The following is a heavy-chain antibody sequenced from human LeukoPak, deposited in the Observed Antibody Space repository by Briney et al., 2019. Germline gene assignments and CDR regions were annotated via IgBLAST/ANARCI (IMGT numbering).Heavy chain of an antibody. D-gene: IGHD2-2*01. CDR3: ATLVVPAAAYYYYMDV. CDR1: GGSISSYY. V-gene: IGHV4-59*01. CDR2: IYYSGST. J-gene: IGHJ6*03. Sequence: PSETLSLTCTVSGGSISSYYWSWIRQPPGKGLEWSGYIYYSGSTNYNPSLKSRVTISVDTSKSQFSLKLSSVTAADTAVYYCATLVVPAAAYYYYMDVWGKRTTVTVSS.